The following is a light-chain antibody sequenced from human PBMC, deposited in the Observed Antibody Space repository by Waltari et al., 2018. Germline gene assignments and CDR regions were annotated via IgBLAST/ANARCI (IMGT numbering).Light chain of an antibody. CDR3: QQSYSTPLLT. V-gene: IGKV1-39*01. J-gene: IGKJ4*01. CDR1: QSINNC. CDR2: ATS. Sequence: DIQMTQSPSSLSASVGDRVTITCRASQSINNCLNWYQQKPGKAPNLLIYATSNLQSGVPSRFSGSGSETHYSLTISNVQPEDFANYYCQQSYSTPLLTFGGGTKVEIK.